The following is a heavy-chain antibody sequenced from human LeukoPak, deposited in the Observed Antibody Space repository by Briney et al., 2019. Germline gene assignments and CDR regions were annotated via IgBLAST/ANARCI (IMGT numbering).Heavy chain of an antibody. CDR1: GFTFSDYY. J-gene: IGHJ4*02. CDR2: ISSTVSTI. D-gene: IGHD3-22*01. Sequence: PGGSLRLSCAASGFTFSDYYMTWIRQAPGKGLEWLAYISSTVSTIYYADSVKGRFTISRDDAQNSLYLQMNSLRAEDTPVYFCARVSSTGYAVSSGLYYWGQGALVTVSS. CDR3: ARVSSTGYAVSSGLYY. V-gene: IGHV3-11*01.